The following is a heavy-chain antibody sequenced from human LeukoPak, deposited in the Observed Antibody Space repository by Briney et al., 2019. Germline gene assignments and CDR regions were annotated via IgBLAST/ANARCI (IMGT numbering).Heavy chain of an antibody. J-gene: IGHJ6*02. Sequence: SVKLSRKAAGYTFRSCGFNWVRQGPGQGLELMGWISTYNGDTNYAQKFQGRVTMTTDTSTSTVYMELRSLRSDDTAVYYCATFYGSGRGTYYYYGMDIWGQGTTVIVS. CDR1: GYTFRSCG. CDR2: ISTYNGDT. CDR3: ATFYGSGRGTYYYYGMDI. D-gene: IGHD3-10*01. V-gene: IGHV1-18*01.